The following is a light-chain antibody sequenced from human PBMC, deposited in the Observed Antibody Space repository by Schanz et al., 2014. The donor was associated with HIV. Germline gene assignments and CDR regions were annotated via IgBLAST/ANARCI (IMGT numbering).Light chain of an antibody. CDR3: QQYNNWPFT. J-gene: IGKJ4*01. CDR1: QSVSNS. CDR2: GTS. V-gene: IGKV3D-15*01. Sequence: EIVLTQSPGTLSLSPGERATLSCRASQSVSNSLAWYQQKPGQTPRLLLYGTSSRATGIPDRFSGSGSGTEFTLTISSLQSEDFAVYYCQQYNNWPFTFGGGTKVEIK.